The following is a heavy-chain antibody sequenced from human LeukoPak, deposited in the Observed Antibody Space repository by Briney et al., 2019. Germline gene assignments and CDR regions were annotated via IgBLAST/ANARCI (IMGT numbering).Heavy chain of an antibody. CDR3: AGVEREYGSGSYYFTALYYYYYMDV. CDR1: GFTFSSYW. CDR2: IKQDGSEK. V-gene: IGHV3-7*01. Sequence: GGSLRLSCAASGFTFSSYWMSWVRQAPGKGLEWVANIKQDGSEKYYVDSVKGRFTISRDNAKNSLYLQMNSLRAEDTAVYYCAGVEREYGSGSYYFTALYYYYYMDVWGKGTTVTVSS. J-gene: IGHJ6*03. D-gene: IGHD3-10*01.